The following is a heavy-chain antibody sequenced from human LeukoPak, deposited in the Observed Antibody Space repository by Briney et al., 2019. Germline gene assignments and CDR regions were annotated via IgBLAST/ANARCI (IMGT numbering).Heavy chain of an antibody. CDR1: GFTFNIYA. CDR3: VQEARRDGYKLAPVAEH. V-gene: IGHV3-23*01. CDR2: ISETSRKT. J-gene: IGHJ1*01. D-gene: IGHD5-24*01. Sequence: PGGSLRLSCAASGFTFNIYAMSWVRQAPGKGLEWVSAISETSRKTYYADSVKGRFTISRDNSKNTLYLQMNGLRDEDTAVYYCVQEARRDGYKLAPVAEHWGQGTLVTVPS.